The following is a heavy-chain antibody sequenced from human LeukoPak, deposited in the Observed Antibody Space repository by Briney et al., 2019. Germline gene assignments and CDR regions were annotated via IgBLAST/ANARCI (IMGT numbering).Heavy chain of an antibody. J-gene: IGHJ3*02. CDR3: ARTPPKNGFDI. CDR1: GGSISSGSYY. V-gene: IGHV4-61*02. Sequence: SETLSLTCTVSGGSISSGSYYWSWIRQPAGKGLEWIGRIYTSGSTNYNPSLKSRVTISVDTSKNQFSLKLSSVTAADTAVYYCARTPPKNGFDIWGQGTMVTVPS. CDR2: IYTSGST.